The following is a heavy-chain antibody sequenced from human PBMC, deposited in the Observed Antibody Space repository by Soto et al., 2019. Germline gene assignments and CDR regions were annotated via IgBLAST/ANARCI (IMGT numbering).Heavy chain of an antibody. CDR2: ISGSGGST. D-gene: IGHD3-3*01. Sequence: GGSLRLSCAASGFTFSSYAMSWVRQAPGKGLEWVSAISGSGGSTYYAEYVKGRFTISRDNSKNTLYLQMNSLRAEDTAVYYCAKDGFITIFGVVTARYGMDVWGQGTTVTVSS. V-gene: IGHV3-23*01. CDR3: AKDGFITIFGVVTARYGMDV. J-gene: IGHJ6*02. CDR1: GFTFSSYA.